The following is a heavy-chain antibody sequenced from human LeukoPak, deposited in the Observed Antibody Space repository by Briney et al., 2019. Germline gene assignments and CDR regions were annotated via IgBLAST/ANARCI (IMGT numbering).Heavy chain of an antibody. CDR1: GYTFTGYY. CDR2: INPNSGGT. Sequence: ASVKVSCKASGYTFTGYYMHWVRQAPGQGLEWMGWINPNSGGTNYAQKFQGRVTMTRDTSISTAYMELSRLRSDDAAVYYCARAALRGGNWFDPWGQGTLVTVSS. J-gene: IGHJ5*02. V-gene: IGHV1-2*02. CDR3: ARAALRGGNWFDP. D-gene: IGHD5-12*01.